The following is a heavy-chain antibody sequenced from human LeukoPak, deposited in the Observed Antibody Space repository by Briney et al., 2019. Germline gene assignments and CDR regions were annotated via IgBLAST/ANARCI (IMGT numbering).Heavy chain of an antibody. D-gene: IGHD7-27*01. CDR3: ARGAPVKCLGHIDY. V-gene: IGHV4-59*01. CDR2: IYYSGST. Sequence: SETLSLSCAVYGGSFSGYYWSWIRQPPGKGLEWIGYIYYSGSTNYNPSLKSRVTISVDTSKNQFSLKLSSVTAADTAVYYCARGAPVKCLGHIDYRGQGTLVTVSS. CDR1: GGSFSGYY. J-gene: IGHJ4*02.